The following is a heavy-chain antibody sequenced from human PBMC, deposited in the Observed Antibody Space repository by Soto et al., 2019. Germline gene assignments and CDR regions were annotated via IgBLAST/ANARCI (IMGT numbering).Heavy chain of an antibody. V-gene: IGHV2-5*01. CDR2: IYWNDDK. CDR1: GFSLSTSGVG. Sequence: SVPTLVNPTQTLTLTCTFSGFSLSTSGVGVGWIRQPPGKALEWLALIYWNDDKRYRPSLKSRLTITKDTSKNQVVLTMTNMDPVDTATYYCAHRQGQGQWLVRRQVDWFEPWGQ. J-gene: IGHJ5*02. CDR3: AHRQGQGQWLVRRQVDWFEP. D-gene: IGHD6-19*01.